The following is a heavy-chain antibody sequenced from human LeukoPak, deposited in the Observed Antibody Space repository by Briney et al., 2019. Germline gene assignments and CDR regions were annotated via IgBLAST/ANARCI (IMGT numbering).Heavy chain of an antibody. J-gene: IGHJ6*02. V-gene: IGHV3-23*01. Sequence: GGSLRLSCAASGFTFSSYAMSWVRQAPGKGLEWVSAISGSGGSTYYADSVKGRFTISRDNSKNTLYLQMNSLRAKDTAVYYCAKAEGGASSWYSGDYYYYYGMDVWGQGTTVTVSS. D-gene: IGHD6-13*01. CDR3: AKAEGGASSWYSGDYYYYYGMDV. CDR1: GFTFSSYA. CDR2: ISGSGGST.